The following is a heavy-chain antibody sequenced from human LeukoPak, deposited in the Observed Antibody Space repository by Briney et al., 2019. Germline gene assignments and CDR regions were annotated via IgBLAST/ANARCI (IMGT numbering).Heavy chain of an antibody. CDR1: GFTFSADD. CDR2: IYSGVST. D-gene: IGHD1-26*01. J-gene: IGHJ3*02. V-gene: IGHV3-53*05. Sequence: PGGSLRLICASSGFTFSADDMNWVPQAPGKGPEWGSVIYSGVSTYYADSVKGRFTIPRDSPTYAVYLPINGLRPEDTAVYYCARDLTGLVVARHFYLRRGSGGWSTVTVSSGSACAPTHI. CDR3: ARDLTGLVVARHFYLRRGSGGWSTVTVSSGSACAPTHI.